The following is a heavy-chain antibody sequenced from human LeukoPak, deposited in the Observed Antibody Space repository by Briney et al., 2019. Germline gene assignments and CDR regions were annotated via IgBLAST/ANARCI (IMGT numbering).Heavy chain of an antibody. V-gene: IGHV1-69*06. Sequence: GSSVKVSCKASGGTFSSYAISWVRQAPGQGLEWMGRIIPIFGTANYAQKFQGRVTITADKSTSTAYMELSSLRSEDTAVYYCARGLDGATAAPFDYWGQGTLVTASS. J-gene: IGHJ4*02. D-gene: IGHD1-26*01. CDR2: IIPIFGTA. CDR1: GGTFSSYA. CDR3: ARGLDGATAAPFDY.